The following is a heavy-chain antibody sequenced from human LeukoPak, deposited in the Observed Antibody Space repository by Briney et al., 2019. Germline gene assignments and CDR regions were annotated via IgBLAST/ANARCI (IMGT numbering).Heavy chain of an antibody. V-gene: IGHV1-18*04. J-gene: IGHJ6*02. CDR1: GYSFTDYY. CDR2: ISSYNGNT. Sequence: ASVKVSCKASGYSFTDYYMHWVRQAPGQGLEWMGWISSYNGNTKYVQKLQGRVTMTTDSSTSTAYMELRSLTSDDTAVYYCARWYCGGGSCYSYYYGMDVWGQGTTVTVSS. D-gene: IGHD2-15*01. CDR3: ARWYCGGGSCYSYYYGMDV.